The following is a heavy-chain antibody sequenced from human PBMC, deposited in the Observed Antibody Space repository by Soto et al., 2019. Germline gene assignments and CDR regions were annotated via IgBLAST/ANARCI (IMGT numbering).Heavy chain of an antibody. V-gene: IGHV1-2*04. J-gene: IGHJ4*02. CDR1: GYTFTSYA. Sequence: ASVKVSCKASGYTFTSYAMHWVRQAPGQRLEWMGWINPNSGGTNYAQKFQGWVTMTRDTSISTAYMELSRLRSDDTAVYYCARSSYYDSSGYYGYWGQGTLVTVSS. CDR3: ARSSYYDSSGYYGY. CDR2: INPNSGGT. D-gene: IGHD3-22*01.